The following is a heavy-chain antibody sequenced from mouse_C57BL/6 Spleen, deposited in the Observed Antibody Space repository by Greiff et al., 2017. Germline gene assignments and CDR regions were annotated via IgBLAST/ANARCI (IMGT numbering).Heavy chain of an antibody. V-gene: IGHV1-80*01. Sequence: VQLQQSGAELVKPGASVKISCKASGYAFSSYWMNWVKQRPGKGLEWIGQIYPGDGDTNYNGKFKGKATLTADKSSSPAYMQLRSLTSEDAAVYFCASGRYSYYFDYWGQGTTLTVSS. CDR1: GYAFSSYW. CDR2: IYPGDGDT. D-gene: IGHD2-14*01. J-gene: IGHJ2*01. CDR3: ASGRYSYYFDY.